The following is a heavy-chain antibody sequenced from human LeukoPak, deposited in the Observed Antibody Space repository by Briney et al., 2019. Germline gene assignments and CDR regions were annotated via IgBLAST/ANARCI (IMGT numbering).Heavy chain of an antibody. CDR1: GGSFSGYY. D-gene: IGHD3-3*01. CDR3: ARGYYYDFWSGFPIYYYYYYMDV. J-gene: IGHJ6*03. V-gene: IGHV4-34*01. CDR2: INHSGST. Sequence: PSETLSLTCAVYGGSFSGYYWSWIRQPPGKGLEWIGEINHSGSTNYNPSLKSRVTISIDTSKNQYSLKLSSVTAADTAVYYCARGYYYDFWSGFPIYYYYYYMDVWGKGTTVTVSS.